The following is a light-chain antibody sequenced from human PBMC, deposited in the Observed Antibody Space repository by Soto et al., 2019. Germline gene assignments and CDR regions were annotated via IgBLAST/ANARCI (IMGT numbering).Light chain of an antibody. CDR1: QGISSY. J-gene: IGKJ1*01. CDR2: DAS. Sequence: IQMTQSPSSLSASVGDIVTITCRASQGISSYLAWYQQKPGKVPKLLIYDASTLQSGVPSRCSGSGSGTDFTLTISSLKPEDVATYYCQKYNRAPWTFGQGTKVEIK. CDR3: QKYNRAPWT. V-gene: IGKV1-27*01.